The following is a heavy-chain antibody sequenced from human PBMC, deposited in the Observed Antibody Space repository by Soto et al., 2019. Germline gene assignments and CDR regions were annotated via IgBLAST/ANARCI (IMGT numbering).Heavy chain of an antibody. CDR1: GGSISSGDYY. Sequence: SETLSLTCTVSGGSISSGDYYWSWIRQPPGKGLEWIGYIYYSGSTYYNPSLKSRVTISVDTSKNQFSLKLSSVTAADTAVYYCARGSDYVWGSYYFDYWGQGTLVTVSS. J-gene: IGHJ4*02. CDR2: IYYSGST. D-gene: IGHD3-16*01. CDR3: ARGSDYVWGSYYFDY. V-gene: IGHV4-30-4*01.